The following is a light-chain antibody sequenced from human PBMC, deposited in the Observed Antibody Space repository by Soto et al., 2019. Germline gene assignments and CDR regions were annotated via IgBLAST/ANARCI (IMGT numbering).Light chain of an antibody. CDR3: QQYNNWPRT. CDR2: GAF. V-gene: IGKV3-15*01. Sequence: EIVMTQSPATLSVSPGERATLSCRASQSVSSNLAWYQQKPGQAPRLLIYGAFTRATAIPARFSGSGSGTEFTLTISSLQSEDFAVYFCQQYNNWPRTFGQGTKLEIK. J-gene: IGKJ2*01. CDR1: QSVSSN.